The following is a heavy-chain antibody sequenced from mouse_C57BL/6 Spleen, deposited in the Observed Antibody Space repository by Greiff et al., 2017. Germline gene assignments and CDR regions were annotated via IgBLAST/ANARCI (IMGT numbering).Heavy chain of an antibody. J-gene: IGHJ4*01. CDR1: GYTFTSYW. Sequence: QVQLQQPGAELVKPGASVKMSCKASGYTFTSYWITWVKQRPGQGLEWIGDIYPGSGSTNYNEKFKSKATLTVDTSSSTAYMQLSSLTSEDSAVYYCARGAYYSNYDYAMDYWGQGTSVTVSS. CDR3: ARGAYYSNYDYAMDY. V-gene: IGHV1-55*01. CDR2: IYPGSGST. D-gene: IGHD2-5*01.